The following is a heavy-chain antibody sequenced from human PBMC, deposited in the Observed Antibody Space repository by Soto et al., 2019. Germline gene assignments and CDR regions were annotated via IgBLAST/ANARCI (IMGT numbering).Heavy chain of an antibody. J-gene: IGHJ6*02. CDR1: GFTFSNFD. D-gene: IGHD4-17*01. Sequence: PGGSLRLSCAASGFTFSNFDMHWVRQVTGKGLEWVSGIGTAGDPYYPGSVKGRFTVSRENAKKSLYLQMNSLRAGDTAVYYCARALQDYGEYVSYAMDAWGQGTTVTVSS. CDR2: IGTAGDP. CDR3: ARALQDYGEYVSYAMDA. V-gene: IGHV3-13*05.